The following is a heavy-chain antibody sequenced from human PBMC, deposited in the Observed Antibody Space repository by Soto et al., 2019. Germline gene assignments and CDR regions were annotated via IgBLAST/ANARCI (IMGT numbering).Heavy chain of an antibody. Sequence: AASVKVSCKASGYTFTGYYMHWVRQAPGQGLEWMGWINPNSGGTNYVQKFQGRVTMTRDTSISTAYMELSRLRSDDTAVYYCARAQQLNYYYGMDVWGQGTTVTVSS. J-gene: IGHJ6*02. D-gene: IGHD6-13*01. CDR1: GYTFTGYY. CDR3: ARAQQLNYYYGMDV. V-gene: IGHV1-2*02. CDR2: INPNSGGT.